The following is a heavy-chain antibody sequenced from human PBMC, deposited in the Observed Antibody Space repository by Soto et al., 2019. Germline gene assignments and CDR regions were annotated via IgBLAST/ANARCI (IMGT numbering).Heavy chain of an antibody. CDR1: GGSFSGYY. CDR3: ARGRFSGRWFAP. CDR2: INHSGST. J-gene: IGHJ5*02. D-gene: IGHD6-25*01. Sequence: QVQLQQWGAGLLKPSETLSLTCAVYGGSFSGYYWSWIRQPPGKGLEWIGEINHSGSTNYNPSLKSRVTISVDTSKNQFSLTLSSVTAADTAVYYCARGRFSGRWFAPWGQGTLVTVSS. V-gene: IGHV4-34*01.